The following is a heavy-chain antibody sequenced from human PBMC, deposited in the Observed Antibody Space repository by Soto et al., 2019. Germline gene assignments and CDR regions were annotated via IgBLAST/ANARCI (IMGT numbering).Heavy chain of an antibody. J-gene: IGHJ4*02. V-gene: IGHV3-11*06. CDR2: ISSSSSYT. D-gene: IGHD7-27*01. CDR1: GFTFSDYY. CDR3: ARLPGEFDY. Sequence: LRLSCAASGFTFSDYYMSWIRQAPGKGLEWVSYISSSSSYTNYADSVKGRFTISRDNAKNSLYLQMNSLRAEDTAVYYCARLPGEFDYWGQGTLVTVSS.